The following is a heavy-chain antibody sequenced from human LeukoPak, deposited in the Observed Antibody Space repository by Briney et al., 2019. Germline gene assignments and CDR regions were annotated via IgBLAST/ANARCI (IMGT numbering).Heavy chain of an antibody. CDR2: IYYSGST. CDR3: ARDLGHSLDY. D-gene: IGHD7-27*01. V-gene: IGHV4-39*07. J-gene: IGHJ4*02. Sequence: SETLSLTCTVSGGSISSSSYYWGWIRQPPGKGLEWIGSIYYSGSTYYNPSLKSRVTISVDTSKNQFSLKLSSVTAADTAVYYCARDLGHSLDYWGQGTLVTVSS. CDR1: GGSISSSSYY.